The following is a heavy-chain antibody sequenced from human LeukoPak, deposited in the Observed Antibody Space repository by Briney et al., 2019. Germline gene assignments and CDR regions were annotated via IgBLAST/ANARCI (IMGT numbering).Heavy chain of an antibody. CDR3: ARDSDSSGYYLTGGYFDY. D-gene: IGHD3-22*01. J-gene: IGHJ4*02. V-gene: IGHV1-8*02. CDR1: GYTFTSYD. Sequence: GASVKVSCKASGYTFTSYDINWVRQATGQGLEWMGWMNPNSGNTGYAQKFQGRVTLTTDTSTSTAYMELRSLRTDDTAVYYCARDSDSSGYYLTGGYFDYWGQGTLVTVSS. CDR2: MNPNSGNT.